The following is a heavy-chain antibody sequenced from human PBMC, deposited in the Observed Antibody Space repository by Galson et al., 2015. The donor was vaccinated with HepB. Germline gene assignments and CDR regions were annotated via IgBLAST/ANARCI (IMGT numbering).Heavy chain of an antibody. V-gene: IGHV3-7*01. Sequence: LRLSCAASGFTFSSYWMSWVRQAPGKGLEWVANIKQDGSEKYYVDSAKGRFTISRDNAKNSLYLQMNSLRAEDTAVYYCARVIDPTYYCSSTSCVWDYYYYYYMDVWGKGTTVTVSS. D-gene: IGHD2-2*01. CDR1: GFTFSSYW. CDR2: IKQDGSEK. CDR3: ARVIDPTYYCSSTSCVWDYYYYYYMDV. J-gene: IGHJ6*03.